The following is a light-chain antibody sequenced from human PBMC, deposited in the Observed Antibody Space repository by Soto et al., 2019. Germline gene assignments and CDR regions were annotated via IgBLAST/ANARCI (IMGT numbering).Light chain of an antibody. Sequence: EIVMTQSPATLSVSPGERATLSCRASQSVSSNLAWYQQKPGQAPRLLIYATSTRFTGIPARFSGSGSGTEFTLTISSLLSEDFAVYYCQQSNNWPLTFGGGTKVEIK. V-gene: IGKV3D-15*01. J-gene: IGKJ4*01. CDR3: QQSNNWPLT. CDR1: QSVSSN. CDR2: ATS.